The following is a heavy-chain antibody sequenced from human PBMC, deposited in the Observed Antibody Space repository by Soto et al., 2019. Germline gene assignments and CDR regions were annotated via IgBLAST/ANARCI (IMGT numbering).Heavy chain of an antibody. Sequence: SQTLSLTCAISGDSVSSNSAAWNWIRQSPSRGLEWLGRTYYRSKWYNDYAVSVKSRITINPDTSKNQFSLQLNSVTPEDTAVYYCARDLGYSSSWYHYYYYMDVWGKGTTVTVSS. CDR2: TYYRSKWYN. J-gene: IGHJ6*03. CDR3: ARDLGYSSSWYHYYYYMDV. V-gene: IGHV6-1*01. CDR1: GDSVSSNSAA. D-gene: IGHD6-13*01.